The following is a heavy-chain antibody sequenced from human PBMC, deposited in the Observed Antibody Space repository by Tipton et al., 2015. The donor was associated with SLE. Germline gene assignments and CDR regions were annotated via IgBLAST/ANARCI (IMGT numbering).Heavy chain of an antibody. CDR2: IDHSGRS. J-gene: IGHJ4*02. Sequence: TLSLTCAVYDGWYDGSFSSFYWSWIRQPPGKGLEWIGEIDHSGRSNYKPSLKSRVTMSVETSKNQFSLSLSPVTAADTAVYYCARAGHRNSWFVDFWGQGTPVTVSS. V-gene: IGHV4-34*01. D-gene: IGHD6-13*01. CDR1: DGWYDGSFSSFY. CDR3: ARAGHRNSWFVDF.